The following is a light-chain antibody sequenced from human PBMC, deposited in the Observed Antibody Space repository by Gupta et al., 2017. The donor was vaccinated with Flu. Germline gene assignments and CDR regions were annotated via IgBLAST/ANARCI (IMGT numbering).Light chain of an antibody. CDR1: QSVSSN. CDR3: QQYNNWPLMYT. CDR2: GAS. V-gene: IGKV3-15*01. Sequence: ELVMTQSPATLSVSPGERATLSCRASQSVSSNLAWYQQQPGQAPRLLIYGASTRATGIPARFSGSGSGTEFTLTISSLQSEDFAVYYCQQYNNWPLMYTFGQGTKLEIK. J-gene: IGKJ2*01.